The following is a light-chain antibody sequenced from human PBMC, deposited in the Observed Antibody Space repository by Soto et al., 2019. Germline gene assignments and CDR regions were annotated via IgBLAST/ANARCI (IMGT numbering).Light chain of an antibody. J-gene: IGKJ5*01. Sequence: IVMAQSPATLSVSPGERATLSCRASQSISTNLAWFQQKPGQAPRLLIYAASTRATDIPARFSGSGSGTEFTLTISSLQSEDFSVYYCQQYNSWPPITFGQGTRLEIK. CDR3: QQYNSWPPIT. CDR2: AAS. CDR1: QSISTN. V-gene: IGKV3-15*01.